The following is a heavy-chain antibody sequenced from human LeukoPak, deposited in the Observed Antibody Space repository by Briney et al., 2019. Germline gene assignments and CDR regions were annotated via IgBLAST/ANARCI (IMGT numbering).Heavy chain of an antibody. D-gene: IGHD5-12*01. V-gene: IGHV1-2*02. Sequence: AASVKVSCKASGYTFTAYYMHWVRQAPGQGLEYMGWVNSNSGGTNYAQKFQGRVIMTRDPSITTAYMELRWLRSDDTAVYYCARATSGSSGYGSDYWGQGTLVTVSS. J-gene: IGHJ4*02. CDR3: ARATSGSSGYGSDY. CDR2: VNSNSGGT. CDR1: GYTFTAYY.